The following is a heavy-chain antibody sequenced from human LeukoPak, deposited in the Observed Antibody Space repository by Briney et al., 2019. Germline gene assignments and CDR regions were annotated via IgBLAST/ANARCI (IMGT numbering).Heavy chain of an antibody. CDR2: ISSSGSTI. V-gene: IGHV3-48*03. J-gene: IGHJ5*02. Sequence: GGSLRLSCAASGFTFSSYEMNWVRQAPGKGLEWVSYISSSGSTIYYADSVKGRFTISRDNAKNSLYLQMNSLRAEDTAVYYCAREGYGDYGGFGWFDPWGQGTLVTVSS. CDR3: AREGYGDYGGFGWFDP. D-gene: IGHD4-17*01. CDR1: GFTFSSYE.